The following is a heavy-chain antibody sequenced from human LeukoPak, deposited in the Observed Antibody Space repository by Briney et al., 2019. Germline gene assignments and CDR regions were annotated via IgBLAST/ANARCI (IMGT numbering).Heavy chain of an antibody. V-gene: IGHV1-18*01. CDR3: ARMWEPYSDAFDI. CDR1: GYTFTSYG. D-gene: IGHD1-26*01. J-gene: IGHJ3*02. CDR2: ISAYNGNT. Sequence: GASVKVSCKASGYTFTSYGISWVRRGPGQGLEWMGWISAYNGNTNYEGRVTMTTDTSTSTAYMELRSLRSDDTAVYYCARMWEPYSDAFDIWGQGTMVTVSS.